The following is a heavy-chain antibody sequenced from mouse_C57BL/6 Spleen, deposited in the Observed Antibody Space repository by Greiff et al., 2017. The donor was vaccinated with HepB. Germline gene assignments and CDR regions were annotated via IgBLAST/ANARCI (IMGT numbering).Heavy chain of an antibody. J-gene: IGHJ2*01. CDR3: VRQDLWSFDY. D-gene: IGHD1-1*02. CDR2: IRSKSNNYAT. Sequence: EVQRVESGGGLVQPKGSLKLSCAASGFSFNTYAMNWVRQAPGKGLEWVARIRSKSNNYATYYADSVKDRFIISRDDSESMLYLQMNNVKTEDTAKYDCVRQDLWSFDYWGQGTTLTVSS. V-gene: IGHV10-1*01. CDR1: GFSFNTYA.